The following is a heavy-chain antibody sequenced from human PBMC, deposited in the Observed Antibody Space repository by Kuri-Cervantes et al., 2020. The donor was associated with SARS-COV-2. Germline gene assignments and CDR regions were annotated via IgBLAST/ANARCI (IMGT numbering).Heavy chain of an antibody. J-gene: IGHJ6*02. D-gene: IGHD3-3*01. CDR1: GYSISSGYY. CDR2: IYHSGST. Sequence: ESLKISCAVSGYSISSGYYWGWIRQPPGKGLEWIGSIYHSGSTYYNPSLKSRVTISVDTSKNQFSLKLSSVTAADTAVYYCARDFLSTIFGVVITNGMDVWGQGTTVTVYS. CDR3: ARDFLSTIFGVVITNGMDV. V-gene: IGHV4-38-2*02.